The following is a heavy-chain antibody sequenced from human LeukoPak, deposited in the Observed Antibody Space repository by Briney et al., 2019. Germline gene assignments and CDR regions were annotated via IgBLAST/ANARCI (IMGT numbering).Heavy chain of an antibody. D-gene: IGHD3-22*01. J-gene: IGHJ4*02. CDR1: A. CDR3: AKDLYYYDSSEDY. CDR2: ISGSGGST. V-gene: IGHV3-23*01. Sequence: AXSWVRQAPGKGLEWVSAISGSGGSTYYADSVKGRFTISRDNSKNTLYLQMNSLRAEDTAVYYCAKDLYYYDSSEDYWGQGTLVTVSS.